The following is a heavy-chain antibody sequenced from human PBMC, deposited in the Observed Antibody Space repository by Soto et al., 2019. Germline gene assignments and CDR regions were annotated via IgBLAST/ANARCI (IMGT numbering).Heavy chain of an antibody. J-gene: IGHJ4*02. CDR1: GYTFTSYG. Sequence: QVQLVQSGAEVKKPGASVKVSCKASGYTFTSYGISWVRQAPGQGLEWMGWISAYNGNTNYAQKLQGRVTMTTDTSTRTAYMELRSLRSDDTAVYYCARTEDIVVVVAATLIDYWGQGTLVTVSS. D-gene: IGHD2-15*01. CDR2: ISAYNGNT. CDR3: ARTEDIVVVVAATLIDY. V-gene: IGHV1-18*01.